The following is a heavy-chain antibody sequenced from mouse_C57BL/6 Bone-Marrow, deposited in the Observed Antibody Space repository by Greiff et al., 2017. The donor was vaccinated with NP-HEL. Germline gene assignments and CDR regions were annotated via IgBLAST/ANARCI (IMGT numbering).Heavy chain of an antibody. CDR2: IYPRSGNT. J-gene: IGHJ2*01. Sequence: VQLKESGAELARPGASVKLSCKASGYTFTSYGISWVKQRTGQGLEWIGEIYPRSGNTYYNEKFKGKATLTADKSSSTAYMELRSLTSEDSAVYFCARSGTERVAYFDYWGQGTTLTVSS. CDR1: GYTFTSYG. V-gene: IGHV1-81*01. CDR3: ARSGTERVAYFDY. D-gene: IGHD4-1*01.